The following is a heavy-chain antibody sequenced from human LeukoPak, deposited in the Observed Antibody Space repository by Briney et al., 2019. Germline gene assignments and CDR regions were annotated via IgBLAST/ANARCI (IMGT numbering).Heavy chain of an antibody. V-gene: IGHV3-23*01. J-gene: IGHJ4*02. CDR1: GFTFSSYA. CDR2: ISGSGGST. CDR3: AKEPFLRAFFEYYFDY. Sequence: GGSLRLSCAASGFTFSSYAMSWVRQAPGKGLEWVSAISGSGGSTYYADSVKGRFTISRDNSKNTLYLQMNSLRAEDTAVYYCAKEPFLRAFFEYYFDYWGQGTLVTVSS. D-gene: IGHD3-3*01.